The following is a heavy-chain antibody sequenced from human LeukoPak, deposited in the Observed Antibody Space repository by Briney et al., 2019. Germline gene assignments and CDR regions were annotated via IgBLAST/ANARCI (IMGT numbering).Heavy chain of an antibody. CDR3: SKDSSSWYYAWFDP. V-gene: IGHV3-23*01. J-gene: IGHJ5*02. D-gene: IGHD6-13*01. CDR1: GFTFSSYA. CDR2: ISGSGGST. Sequence: GESLRLSCAASGFTFSSYAMSWVRQAPVKGLEWVSAISGSGGSTYYADSVKGRFTISRDNSKNTLYLQMNSLRAEDTAVYYCSKDSSSWYYAWFDPWGQGTLVTVSS.